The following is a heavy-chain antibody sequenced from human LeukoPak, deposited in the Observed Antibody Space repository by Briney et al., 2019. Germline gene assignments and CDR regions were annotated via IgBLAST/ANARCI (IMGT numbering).Heavy chain of an antibody. J-gene: IGHJ6*02. CDR1: GFTFSRYW. CDR2: IDSDGSTT. D-gene: IGHD2-21*02. Sequence: GGSLRLCCATSGFTFSRYWMHWVRQVPGKGLVWVSRIDSDGSTTTYADSVNGRFTVSRGNAKTTLYLQMNSLRAEDTAVYYCAKGRSVDSRYTMDVWGQGTTVTVSS. CDR3: AKGRSVDSRYTMDV. V-gene: IGHV3-74*01.